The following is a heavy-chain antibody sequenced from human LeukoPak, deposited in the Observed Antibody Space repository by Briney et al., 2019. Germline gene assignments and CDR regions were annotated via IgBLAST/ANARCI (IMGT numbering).Heavy chain of an antibody. D-gene: IGHD6-13*01. CDR1: GFTLNNYW. CDR2: INRDGSTT. CDR3: AREASAVFDY. Sequence: QAGGSLRLSCAASGFTLNNYWMHWVRHAPGKGLVWVSRINRDGSTTDYADSVKGRFTISRDNAKNTLYLQMNSLGAEDTAVYYCAREASAVFDYWGQGTLVTVSS. V-gene: IGHV3-74*01. J-gene: IGHJ4*02.